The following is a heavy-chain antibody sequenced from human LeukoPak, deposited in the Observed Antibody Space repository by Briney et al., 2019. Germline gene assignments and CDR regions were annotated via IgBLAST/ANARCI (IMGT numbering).Heavy chain of an antibody. J-gene: IGHJ4*02. D-gene: IGHD3-16*01. CDR1: GFSFTAYW. V-gene: IGHV3-74*01. CDR3: ARGDAYSFDH. CDR2: STTGDSTT. Sequence: GGSLRLSCAASGFSFTAYWIHWVRQAPGKGLVWVSRSTTGDSTTTYADSVKGRFTIPRDNAKNTLYLQMNSLSADDTAVYYCARGDAYSFDHWGQGALVTVSS.